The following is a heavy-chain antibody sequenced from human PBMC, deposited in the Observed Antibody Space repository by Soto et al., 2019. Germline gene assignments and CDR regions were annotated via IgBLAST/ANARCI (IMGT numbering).Heavy chain of an antibody. CDR2: IFGNDDK. V-gene: IGHV2-5*01. J-gene: IGHJ4*02. CDR3: AHRRRSSNVWYTFGF. D-gene: IGHD6-19*01. CDR1: GFSLTTDEVG. Sequence: QITLKESGPTLVKPTQTLTLTCSFSGFSLTTDEVGVGWIRQPPGKALEWLAMIFGNDDKRYSPSLRSRLTLTKDTSRSQVVLTLTTMDPVDTATYYCAHRRRSSNVWYTFGFWGQGMLVTVSS.